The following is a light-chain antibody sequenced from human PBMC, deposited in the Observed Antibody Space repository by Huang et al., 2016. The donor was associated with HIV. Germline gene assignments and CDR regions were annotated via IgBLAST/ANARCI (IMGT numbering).Light chain of an antibody. V-gene: IGKV1-9*01. Sequence: QLTQSPSSLSASIGDRVTIACRASHDINTYLAWYQQKPGRAPKLLIDDASTLQTGVPSRFRGFGSGTAFSLTSTSLQPDDFAVYYCQQLSAYPLSFGPGTTVD. CDR3: QQLSAYPLS. CDR2: DAS. J-gene: IGKJ3*01. CDR1: HDINTY.